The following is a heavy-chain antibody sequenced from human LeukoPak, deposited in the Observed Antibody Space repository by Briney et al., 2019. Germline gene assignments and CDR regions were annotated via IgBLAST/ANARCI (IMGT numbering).Heavy chain of an antibody. Sequence: SETLSLTCTVSGGSITSNNYYWGWIRQPPGKGLEWIGNIFYNGSTYYNPSLKSRVTISVDTSKNRFSLKLSSVAAADTAVYYCARHNYNYYMDVWGKGTTVTVSS. V-gene: IGHV4-39*07. CDR3: ARHNYNYYMDV. CDR1: GGSITSNNYY. J-gene: IGHJ6*03. CDR2: IFYNGST.